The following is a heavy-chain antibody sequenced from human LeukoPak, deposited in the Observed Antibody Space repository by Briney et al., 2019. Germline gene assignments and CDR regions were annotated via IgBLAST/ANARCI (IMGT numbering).Heavy chain of an antibody. D-gene: IGHD4-17*01. V-gene: IGHV4-39*01. CDR3: AIYDYGDYGLYDY. CDR1: GGSISSSSYY. Sequence: SETLSLTCTVSGGSISSSSYYWGWIRQPPGKGREWIGSIYYSGSTYYNPSLKSRVTISVDTSKTQFSLRLSSVTAADTAVYYCAIYDYGDYGLYDYWGQGALVTVSS. CDR2: IYYSGST. J-gene: IGHJ4*02.